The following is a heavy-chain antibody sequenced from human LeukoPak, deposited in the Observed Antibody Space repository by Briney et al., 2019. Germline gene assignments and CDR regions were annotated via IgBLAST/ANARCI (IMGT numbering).Heavy chain of an antibody. CDR3: ARGNQLPLSMDV. J-gene: IGHJ6*03. CDR2: ICSSSSYI. CDR1: GFTFSSYS. V-gene: IGHV3-21*01. Sequence: KPGGSLRLSCAASGFTFSSYSMNWVRQAPGKGLEWVSSICSSSSYIYYADSVKGRFTISRDNAKNSLYLQMNSLRAEDTAVYYCARGNQLPLSMDVWGKGTTVTVSS. D-gene: IGHD2-2*01.